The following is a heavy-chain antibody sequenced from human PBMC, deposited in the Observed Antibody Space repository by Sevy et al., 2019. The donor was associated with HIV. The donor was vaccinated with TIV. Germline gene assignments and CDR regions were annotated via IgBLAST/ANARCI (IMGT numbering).Heavy chain of an antibody. J-gene: IGHJ6*02. D-gene: IGHD5-12*01. Sequence: LSLTCGASGFTFSSYDMHWVRQAAGKGLEWVSGIGSGGDAYYPGSVKGRFTISRENAKNSLYLQMNSLRAGDTAVYYCARSGGYSHYGMDVWGQGTTVTVSS. CDR1: GFTFSSYD. CDR2: IGSGGDA. V-gene: IGHV3-13*01. CDR3: ARSGGYSHYGMDV.